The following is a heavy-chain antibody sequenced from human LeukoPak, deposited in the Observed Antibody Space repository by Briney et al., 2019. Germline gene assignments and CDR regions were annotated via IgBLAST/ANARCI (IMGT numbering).Heavy chain of an antibody. D-gene: IGHD4-11*01. J-gene: IGHJ4*02. V-gene: IGHV4-34*01. CDR3: ARDKEMTTVTTPDD. Sequence: PSETLSLTCAVYGGSFSGYYWSWIRQPPGKGLEWIGEINHSGSTNYNPSLKSRVTISVDTSKNQFSLKLSSVTAADTAVYYCARDKEMTTVTTPDDWGQGTLVTVSS. CDR2: INHSGST. CDR1: GGSFSGYY.